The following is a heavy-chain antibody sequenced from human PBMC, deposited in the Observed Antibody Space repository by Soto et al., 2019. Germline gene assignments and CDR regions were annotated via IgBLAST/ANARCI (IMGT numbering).Heavy chain of an antibody. CDR2: ISSSSSYI. D-gene: IGHD3-22*01. V-gene: IGHV3-21*01. Sequence: PGGSLRLSCAASGFTFSSYSMNWVRQAPGKGLEWVSSISSSSSYIYYADSVKGRFTISRDNAKNSLYLQMNSLRAEDTAVYYCARSRTPKYYYDSSDALDWFDPWGQGTMVTVYS. CDR1: GFTFSSYS. CDR3: ARSRTPKYYYDSSDALDWFDP. J-gene: IGHJ5*02.